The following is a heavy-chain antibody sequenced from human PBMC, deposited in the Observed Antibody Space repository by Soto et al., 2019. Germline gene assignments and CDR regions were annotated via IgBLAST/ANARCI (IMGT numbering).Heavy chain of an antibody. D-gene: IGHD2-21*02. J-gene: IGHJ3*02. Sequence: ASVKVSCKASGYTFTSYAMHWVRQAPGQRLEWMGWINAGNGNTKYSQKFQGRVTITRDTSASTAYMELSSLRSEDTAVYYCARSAYCGGDCYYFVAVWGSDSERNAFDIWGQGTMVTVSS. CDR2: INAGNGNT. CDR3: ARSAYCGGDCYYFVAVWGSDSERNAFDI. V-gene: IGHV1-3*01. CDR1: GYTFTSYA.